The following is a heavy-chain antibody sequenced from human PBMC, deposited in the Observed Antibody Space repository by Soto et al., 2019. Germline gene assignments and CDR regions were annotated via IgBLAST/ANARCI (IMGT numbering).Heavy chain of an antibody. V-gene: IGHV3-23*01. D-gene: IGHD2-2*01. CDR3: ATACGRTGCYAY. CDR1: GFTFSSYG. J-gene: IGHJ4*02. CDR2: ISGSGGGT. Sequence: GGSLRLSCAASGFTFSSYGMSWVRQAPGKGLEWVSVISGSGGGTYYADSVKGRFTVSRDNSRNTLYLQMNSLRAEDTAVYFCATACGRTGCYAYWGQGTLVTVSS.